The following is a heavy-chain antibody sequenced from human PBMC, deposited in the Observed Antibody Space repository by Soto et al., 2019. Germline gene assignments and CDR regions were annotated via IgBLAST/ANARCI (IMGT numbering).Heavy chain of an antibody. V-gene: IGHV3-7*03. CDR1: GFTLSTFW. D-gene: IGHD1-1*01. Sequence: EAQLVESGGGLVQPGGSLRLSCAASGFTLSTFWLGWVRPAPGKGLEWVANIWKGGTEIYYADSVKGRFTISRDNAKNSLYLEMNCFRADVAAVYYCERVDGTDKGYFDLWGQGILVTVSP. J-gene: IGHJ4*02. CDR2: IWKGGTEI. CDR3: ERVDGTDKGYFDL.